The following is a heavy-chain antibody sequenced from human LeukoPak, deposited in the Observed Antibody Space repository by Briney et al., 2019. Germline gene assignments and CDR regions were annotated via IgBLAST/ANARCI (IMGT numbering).Heavy chain of an antibody. CDR2: IWSDGTNR. J-gene: IGHJ4*02. CDR1: GFTFSNYG. V-gene: IGHV3-30*02. Sequence: GGSLRLSCAASGFTFSNYGMYWVRQAPGKGLEWVAVIWSDGTNRLHADSVKGRFTISRDNSKNTLYLQMSSLRAEDTAVYYCAKGAVWDLLQGSFDYWGQGTLVTVSS. D-gene: IGHD1-26*01. CDR3: AKGAVWDLLQGSFDY.